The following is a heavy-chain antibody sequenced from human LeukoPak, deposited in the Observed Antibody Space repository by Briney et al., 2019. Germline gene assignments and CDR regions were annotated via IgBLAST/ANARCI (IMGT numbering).Heavy chain of an antibody. CDR2: INPNSGGT. V-gene: IGHV1-2*02. Sequence: ASVKVSCKASGYTFTDYYMHWVRQAPGQGLEWMGWINPNSGGTNYAQKFQGRVTMTRDTSISTAYMEVSILRSDDTAVYYCARAEGSGSPYYFDSWGQGTLVTVSS. J-gene: IGHJ4*02. D-gene: IGHD3-10*01. CDR1: GYTFTDYY. CDR3: ARAEGSGSPYYFDS.